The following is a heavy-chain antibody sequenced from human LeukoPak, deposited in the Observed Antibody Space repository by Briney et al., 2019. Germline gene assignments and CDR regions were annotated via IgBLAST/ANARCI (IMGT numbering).Heavy chain of an antibody. Sequence: SETLSLTCTVSGGSISSYYWSWIRQPPGKGLEWIGYIYHNENTNYNPSLKSRVTISIDTSKNQLSLKLTSVTAADTAVYYCARERKRRQLVLDAFDIWGQGTMVTVSS. V-gene: IGHV4-59*12. CDR2: IYHNENT. D-gene: IGHD6-13*01. CDR1: GGSISSYY. J-gene: IGHJ3*02. CDR3: ARERKRRQLVLDAFDI.